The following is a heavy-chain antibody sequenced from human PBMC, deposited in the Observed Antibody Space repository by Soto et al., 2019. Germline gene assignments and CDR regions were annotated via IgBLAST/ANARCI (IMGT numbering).Heavy chain of an antibody. CDR3: AKGTYGDYDTEPYYYYYYMDV. J-gene: IGHJ6*03. V-gene: IGHV3-23*01. CDR1: GFTFSSYA. CDR2: ISGSGGST. D-gene: IGHD4-17*01. Sequence: GGSLRLSCAASGFTFSSYAMSWVRQAPGKGLEWVSAISGSGGSTYYADSVKGRFTISRDNSKNTLYLQMNSLRAEDTAVYYCAKGTYGDYDTEPYYYYYYMDVWGKGTTVTVS.